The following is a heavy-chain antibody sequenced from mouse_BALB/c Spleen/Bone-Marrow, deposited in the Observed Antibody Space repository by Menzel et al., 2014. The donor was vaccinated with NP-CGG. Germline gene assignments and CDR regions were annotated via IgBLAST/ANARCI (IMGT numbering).Heavy chain of an antibody. CDR3: ARKSQRAYDSMNY. CDR2: IYPGDFNT. Sequence: QVQLQQSGPELVKPGASVRISCKASGYTFTSYYVHWVRQRPGQGLEWTGWIYPGDFNTKYNEKFEGKATLAADKSSSTASMQVSSLTSEDSAVYFCARKSQRAYDSMNYWGQGTSVTVSS. CDR1: GYTFTSYY. J-gene: IGHJ4*01. V-gene: IGHV1S56*01. D-gene: IGHD2-4*01.